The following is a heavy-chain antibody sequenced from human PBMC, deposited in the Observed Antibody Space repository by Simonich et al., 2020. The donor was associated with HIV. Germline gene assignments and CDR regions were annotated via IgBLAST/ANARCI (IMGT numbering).Heavy chain of an antibody. Sequence: QVQLQESGPGLVKPSQTLSLTCTVSGGSITMDGYYWSWIRQHPGKCLEWIGYINYSGNTYYTPSLKSRVTISVDTSKNQFSLKLRSVTAADTAVYYCARVGIRMYAFDIWGQGTMVTVSS. CDR2: INYSGNT. J-gene: IGHJ3*02. D-gene: IGHD1-20*01. CDR1: GGSITMDGYY. V-gene: IGHV4-31*03. CDR3: ARVGIRMYAFDI.